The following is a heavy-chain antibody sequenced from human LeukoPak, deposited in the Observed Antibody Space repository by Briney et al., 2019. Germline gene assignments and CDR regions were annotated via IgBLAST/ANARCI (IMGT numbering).Heavy chain of an antibody. J-gene: IGHJ3*02. CDR3: AKDWGQYFQQRPQKDAFDI. CDR2: IRYDGNNK. D-gene: IGHD3-9*01. Sequence: GGSLRLSCSASAFTFSNFDMHWVRQAPGKGLEWVAFIRYDGNNKIYADSVRGRFTISRDNSMNTLYLQMTSLRAEDTAVYHCAKDWGQYFQQRPQKDAFDIWGQGTLVTVSS. V-gene: IGHV3-30*02. CDR1: AFTFSNFD.